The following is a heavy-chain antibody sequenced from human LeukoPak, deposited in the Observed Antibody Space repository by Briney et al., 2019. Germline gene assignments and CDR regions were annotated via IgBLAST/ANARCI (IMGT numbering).Heavy chain of an antibody. Sequence: GGSLRLSCAASGFTFSSYAMSWVRQAPGQGLEWVSAISGSGGSTYYADSVKGRFTISRDNSKNTLYLQMNSLRAEDTAVYYCAKGGYCSGGSCYSGYYYYGMDVWGQGTTVTVSS. CDR1: GFTFSSYA. CDR2: ISGSGGST. V-gene: IGHV3-23*01. CDR3: AKGGYCSGGSCYSGYYYYGMDV. D-gene: IGHD2-15*01. J-gene: IGHJ6*02.